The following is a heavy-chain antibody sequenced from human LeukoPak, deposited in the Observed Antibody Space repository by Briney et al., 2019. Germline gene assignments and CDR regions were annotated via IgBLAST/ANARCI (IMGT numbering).Heavy chain of an antibody. Sequence: GASVKVSCKASGYTFTGYYMHWVRQASGQGLEWMGWINPNSGGTNYAQKFQGRVTMTRDTSISTAYMELSRLRSDDTAVYYCARDRSRFLGLCYFDYWGQGTLVTVSS. V-gene: IGHV1-2*02. CDR1: GYTFTGYY. CDR2: INPNSGGT. CDR3: ARDRSRFLGLCYFDY. J-gene: IGHJ4*02. D-gene: IGHD3-16*01.